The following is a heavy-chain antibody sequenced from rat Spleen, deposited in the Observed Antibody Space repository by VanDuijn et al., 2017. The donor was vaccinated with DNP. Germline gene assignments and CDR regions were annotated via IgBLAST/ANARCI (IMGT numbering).Heavy chain of an antibody. J-gene: IGHJ3*01. CDR3: VRPYNLGYNWFAY. Sequence: EVQLVESGGGLVQPGRSLKLSCAASGFTFSNYDMAWVRQAPGKGLEWVASISTSGGSTYYRDSVKGRFTVSRDNAKSTLYLEMDSLRSEDTATFYCVRPYNLGYNWFAYWGQGTLVTVSP. CDR1: GFTFSNYD. CDR2: ISTSGGST. D-gene: IGHD4-3*01. V-gene: IGHV5S23*01.